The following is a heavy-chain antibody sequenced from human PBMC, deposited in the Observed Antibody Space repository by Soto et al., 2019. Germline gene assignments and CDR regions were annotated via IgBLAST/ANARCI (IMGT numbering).Heavy chain of an antibody. CDR1: GYTFTSYA. Sequence: ASVKVSCKASGYTFTSYAMHWVRQAPGQRLEWMGWINAGNGNTKYSQKLQGRVTITRDTSASTAYMELSSLRSEDTAVYYCAWGVAGPLHWFDFWGQGTLVTVSS. V-gene: IGHV1-3*01. D-gene: IGHD6-19*01. J-gene: IGHJ5*01. CDR2: INAGNGNT. CDR3: AWGVAGPLHWFDF.